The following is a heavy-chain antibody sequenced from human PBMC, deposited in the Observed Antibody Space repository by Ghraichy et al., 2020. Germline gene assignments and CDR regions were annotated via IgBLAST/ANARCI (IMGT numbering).Heavy chain of an antibody. CDR2: IYHGGSL. D-gene: IGHD3-10*01. CDR3: ARGTYYYGSGTYYGPLGAYFYGMDV. J-gene: IGHJ6*02. V-gene: IGHV4-30-2*01. CDR1: GGSITSRGCS. Sequence: SETLSLTCAVSGGSITSRGCSWSWFRQPPGRGLEWIGYIYHGGSLYYNPSLRSRVTISADILTNQFSLGLSSVTAADTAVYYCARGTYYYGSGTYYGPLGAYFYGMDVWGQGTTVTVSS.